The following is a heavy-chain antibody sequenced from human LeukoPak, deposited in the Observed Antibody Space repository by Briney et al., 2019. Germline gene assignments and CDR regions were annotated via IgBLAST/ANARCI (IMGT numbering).Heavy chain of an antibody. Sequence: GGSLRLSCSASGFTLSSYGMTWVRQAPGKGLEWVSSVSSTSINIDYADSVKGRFTISRDNAKNSVSLQMNSLRAEDTAVYYCARDCGGDCYSGGLFDYWGQGTLVTVSS. CDR2: VSSTSINI. CDR3: ARDCGGDCYSGGLFDY. CDR1: GFTLSSYG. V-gene: IGHV3-21*06. D-gene: IGHD2-21*02. J-gene: IGHJ4*02.